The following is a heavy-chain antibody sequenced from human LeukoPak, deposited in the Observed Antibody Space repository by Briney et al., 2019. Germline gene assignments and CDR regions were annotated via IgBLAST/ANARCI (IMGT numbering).Heavy chain of an antibody. CDR2: ISVGGGTT. CDR3: AGEYRSSWYGMDV. J-gene: IGHJ6*02. V-gene: IGHV3-23*01. D-gene: IGHD6-13*01. Sequence: GGSLTLSCAASGISFSSHAMRWVRQAPGKGLEWVSTISVGGGTTNYADSVKGRFTISRDDSKNTLYLQMNSLKTEDTAVYYCAGEYRSSWYGMDVWGPGTTVTFSS. CDR1: GISFSSHA.